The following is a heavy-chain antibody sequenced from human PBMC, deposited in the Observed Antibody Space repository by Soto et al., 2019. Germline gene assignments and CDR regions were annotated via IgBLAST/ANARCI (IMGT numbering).Heavy chain of an antibody. J-gene: IGHJ4*02. V-gene: IGHV3-21*01. CDR1: GFTFSTYT. CDR2: ISSGSGYI. D-gene: IGHD4-17*01. Sequence: GRSLRLSCAACGFTFSTYTMNWVGQAPGKGLEWISSISSGSGYIYYAGSVKGRFTISRDTAKNSLYLQMNSLRDEDTAIYYCPRDPDSSTTVTIIDYWGQGTLVTVSS. CDR3: PRDPDSSTTVTIIDY.